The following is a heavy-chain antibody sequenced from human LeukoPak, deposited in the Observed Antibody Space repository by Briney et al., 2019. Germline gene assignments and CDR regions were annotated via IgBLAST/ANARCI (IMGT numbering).Heavy chain of an antibody. D-gene: IGHD3-3*01. V-gene: IGHV3-21*01. CDR1: GFIFSNSR. Sequence: GGSLRLSCAASGFIFSNSRMNWVRQAPGKGLEWVSSTSSSSNYMKYADSVRGRFTISRDNAKNSLYLQMNSLRAEDTAVYFCARVRDKDDFWSGYYSEESLSYYYAMDVWGQGTTVIVSS. CDR3: ARVRDKDDFWSGYYSEESLSYYYAMDV. J-gene: IGHJ6*02. CDR2: TSSSSNYM.